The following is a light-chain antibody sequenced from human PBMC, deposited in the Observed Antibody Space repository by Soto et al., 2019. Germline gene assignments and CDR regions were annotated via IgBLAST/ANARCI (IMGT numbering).Light chain of an antibody. CDR2: EVS. Sequence: QSALTQPPSASGSPGQSVTISCTGTSSDVGSCKFVSWYQQYPGKAPKLIIFEVSQRPSGVPERFSGFKSGNTASLTVSGLQAEDEADYYCRSCGGSNNPYVFGTGTKVTVL. CDR3: RSCGGSNNPYV. J-gene: IGLJ1*01. V-gene: IGLV2-8*01. CDR1: SSDVGSCKF.